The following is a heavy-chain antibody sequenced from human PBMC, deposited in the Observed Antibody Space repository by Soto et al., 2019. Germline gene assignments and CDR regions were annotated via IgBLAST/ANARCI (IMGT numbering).Heavy chain of an antibody. Sequence: VSCKASGGTFSSYAISWVRQAPGQGLEWMGGIIPIFGTANYAQKFQGRVTITADKSTSTAYMELSSLRSEDTAVYYCARGGEYSSSSLYYFDYWGQGTLVTVSS. CDR3: ARGGEYSSSSLYYFDY. CDR1: GGTFSSYA. J-gene: IGHJ4*02. CDR2: IIPIFGTA. D-gene: IGHD6-6*01. V-gene: IGHV1-69*06.